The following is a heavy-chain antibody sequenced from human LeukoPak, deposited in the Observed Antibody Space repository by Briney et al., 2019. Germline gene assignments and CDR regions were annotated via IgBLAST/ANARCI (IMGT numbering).Heavy chain of an antibody. Sequence: GESLKISCQGSGYSFTSYWIGWVRQMPGKGLEWMGIIYPGDSDTRYSPPFQGQVTISADKSISTAYLQWSSLKASDTAMYYCARAGSYYYDSSGYRDDHEYFQHWGQGTLVTVSS. D-gene: IGHD3-22*01. CDR1: GYSFTSYW. CDR2: IYPGDSDT. J-gene: IGHJ1*01. CDR3: ARAGSYYYDSSGYRDDHEYFQH. V-gene: IGHV5-51*01.